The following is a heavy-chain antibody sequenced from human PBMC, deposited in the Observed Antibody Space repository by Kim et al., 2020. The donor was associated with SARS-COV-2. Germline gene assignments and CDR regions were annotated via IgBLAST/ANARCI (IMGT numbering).Heavy chain of an antibody. Sequence: GGSLRLSCAASGFTFEDYAMHWVRQVPGKGLEWVSLISWDGSDIYHADPVRGRFSISRSNAKNSVFLKMNSLGPEDTAFYFCAKDIGFSVLGATDGMIDYWGRGTLVTVSS. CDR2: ISWDGSDI. CDR1: GFTFEDYA. J-gene: IGHJ4*02. CDR3: AKDIGFSVLGATDGMIDY. D-gene: IGHD1-26*01. V-gene: IGHV3-43D*03.